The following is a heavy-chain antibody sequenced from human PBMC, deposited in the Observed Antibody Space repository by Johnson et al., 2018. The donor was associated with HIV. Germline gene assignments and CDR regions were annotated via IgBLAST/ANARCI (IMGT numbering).Heavy chain of an antibody. CDR2: IWYDGSNK. Sequence: QMLLVESGGGVVQPGRSLRLSCAASGFTFSSYAMHWVRQAPGKGLEWVAVIWYDGSNKYYAESVKGRFTISRDNSKNTLYLQMNSLRAEDTAVYFCAKVGSGSYLGAFHIWGQVTMVTVSS. J-gene: IGHJ3*02. CDR1: GFTFSSYA. D-gene: IGHD1-26*01. CDR3: AKVGSGSYLGAFHI. V-gene: IGHV3-30*04.